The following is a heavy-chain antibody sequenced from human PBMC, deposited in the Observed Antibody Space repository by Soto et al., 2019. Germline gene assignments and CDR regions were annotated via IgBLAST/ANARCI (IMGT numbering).Heavy chain of an antibody. Sequence: SETLSLTCTVSGGSISSGSSYWGWIRQPPGKGLEWIGSIYYLGNTYYNPSLGGRVTISVDTSTNQFSLKLSSVTAADTAVYYCARHDASGWYTYWGQGTLVTVSS. V-gene: IGHV4-39*01. CDR3: ARHDASGWYTY. CDR2: IYYLGNT. J-gene: IGHJ4*02. D-gene: IGHD6-19*01. CDR1: GGSISSGSSY.